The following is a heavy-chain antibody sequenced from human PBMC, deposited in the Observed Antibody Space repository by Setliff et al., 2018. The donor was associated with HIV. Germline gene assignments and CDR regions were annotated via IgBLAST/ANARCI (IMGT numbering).Heavy chain of an antibody. D-gene: IGHD2-21*01. Sequence: GGSLRLSCAASEFTFNIYAMSWVRQAPGKGLEWVSGISGSGATTNYAQKFQGRVTMTEDTSTDTAYMELSSLRSEDTAVYYCATLPPPLGVVYYYYMDVWGKGTTVTVSS. CDR1: EFTFNIYA. J-gene: IGHJ6*03. V-gene: IGHV3-23*01. CDR2: ISGSGATT. CDR3: ATLPPPLGVVYYYYMDV.